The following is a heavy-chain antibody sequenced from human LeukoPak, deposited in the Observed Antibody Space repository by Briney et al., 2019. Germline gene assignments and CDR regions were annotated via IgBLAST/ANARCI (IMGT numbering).Heavy chain of an antibody. Sequence: GGSLRLSCAASGFTFSSYSMNWVRQAPGKGLEWVSSISSSSSYIYYADSVKGRFSISRDNAENSLYLQMNSLRAEDTAVYYCARHPPYSSSWEGDYWGQGTLVTVSS. CDR3: ARHPPYSSSWEGDY. J-gene: IGHJ4*02. D-gene: IGHD6-13*01. V-gene: IGHV3-21*01. CDR2: ISSSSSYI. CDR1: GFTFSSYS.